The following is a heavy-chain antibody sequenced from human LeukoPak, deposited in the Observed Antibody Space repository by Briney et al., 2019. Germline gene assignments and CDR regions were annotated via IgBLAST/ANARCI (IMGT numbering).Heavy chain of an antibody. D-gene: IGHD3-22*01. V-gene: IGHV3-33*01. CDR2: IWYDGSNK. CDR1: GFTFSSYG. Sequence: GGSLRLSCAASGFTFSSYGMHWVRQAPGKGLEWVAVIWYDGSNKYYADSVKGRFTISRDNSKTTLYLQMNSLRAEDTAVYYCARGITYYYDSSGYYYDYWGQGTLVTVSS. CDR3: ARGITYYYDSSGYYYDY. J-gene: IGHJ4*02.